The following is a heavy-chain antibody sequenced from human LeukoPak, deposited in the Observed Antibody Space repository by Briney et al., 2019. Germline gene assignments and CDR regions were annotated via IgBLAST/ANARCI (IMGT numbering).Heavy chain of an antibody. J-gene: IGHJ4*02. CDR3: AKESGSSGTYYFDY. D-gene: IGHD3-22*01. CDR2: ISWNSGSI. Sequence: PGGSLRLSCAASGFTFSSYGMSWVRQAPGKGLEWVSGISWNSGSIGYADSVKGRFTISRDNAKNSLYLQMNSLRAEDMALYYCAKESGSSGTYYFDYWGQGTLVTVSS. CDR1: GFTFSSYG. V-gene: IGHV3-9*03.